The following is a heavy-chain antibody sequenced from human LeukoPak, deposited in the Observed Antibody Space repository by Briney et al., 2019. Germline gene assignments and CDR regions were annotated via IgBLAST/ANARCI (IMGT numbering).Heavy chain of an antibody. V-gene: IGHV3-7*01. CDR3: ARGLQLLWFGEFPPSYFDY. CDR1: GFTFSSYW. CDR2: IKQDGSEK. J-gene: IGHJ4*02. D-gene: IGHD3-10*01. Sequence: PGGSLRLSCAASGFTFSSYWMSWVRQAPGKGLEWVANIKQDGSEKYYVDSVKGRFTISRDNAKNSLYLQMNSLRAEDTAVYYCARGLQLLWFGEFPPSYFDYWGQGTLVTVSS.